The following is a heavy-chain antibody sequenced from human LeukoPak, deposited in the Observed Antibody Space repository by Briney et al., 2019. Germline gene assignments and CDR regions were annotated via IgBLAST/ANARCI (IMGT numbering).Heavy chain of an antibody. CDR3: AREADRWFDP. CDR2: MYNSGST. Sequence: SETLSLTCTVSGGSISSSYYYWGWTRQPPGKGLEWIGTMYNSGSTDYNPSLESRVTISVDTSKNQFSLKLSSVTAADTAVYYCAREADRWFDPWGQGTLVTVSS. J-gene: IGHJ5*02. CDR1: GGSISSSYYY. V-gene: IGHV4-39*07.